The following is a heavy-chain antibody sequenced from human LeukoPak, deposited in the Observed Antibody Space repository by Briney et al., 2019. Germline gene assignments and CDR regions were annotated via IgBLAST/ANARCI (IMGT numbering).Heavy chain of an antibody. D-gene: IGHD2-2*01. Sequence: PGGSLRLSCAASGFTFSIYGMHWVRQAPGKGLEWVAVISYDGSNKYYADSVKGRFTISRDNSKNTLYLQMNSLRAEDTAVYYCAKDSVGVPAAIEKYYYYGMDVWGQGTTVTVSS. J-gene: IGHJ6*02. CDR3: AKDSVGVPAAIEKYYYYGMDV. CDR1: GFTFSIYG. V-gene: IGHV3-30*18. CDR2: ISYDGSNK.